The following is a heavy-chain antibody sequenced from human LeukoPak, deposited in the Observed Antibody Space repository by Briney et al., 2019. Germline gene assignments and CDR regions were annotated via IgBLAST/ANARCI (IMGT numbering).Heavy chain of an antibody. J-gene: IGHJ4*02. CDR1: GGSISGYY. V-gene: IGHV4-4*07. CDR3: ARDTISGHFDY. CDR2: IYTSGST. Sequence: SSETLSLTCTVSGGSISGYYWSWIRQPAGKGLEWIGRIYTSGSTSYNPSLKSRVTMSVDTSKKQFSLKLSSVTAADTAVYYCARDTISGHFDYWGQGTLVTVSS. D-gene: IGHD6-25*01.